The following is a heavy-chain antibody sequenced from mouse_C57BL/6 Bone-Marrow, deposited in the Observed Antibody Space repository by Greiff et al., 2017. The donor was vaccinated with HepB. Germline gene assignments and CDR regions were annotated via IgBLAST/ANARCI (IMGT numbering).Heavy chain of an antibody. V-gene: IGHV1-82*01. CDR1: GYAFSSSW. Sequence: VQLQQSGPELVKPGASVKISCKASGYAFSSSWMNWVKQRPGKGLEWIGRIYPGDGDTYYNEKFKGKATLTADKSSSTAYMELRSLTSEDSAVYFCARRGTVVATDYWGQGTTLTVSS. CDR2: IYPGDGDT. J-gene: IGHJ2*01. CDR3: ARRGTVVATDY. D-gene: IGHD1-1*01.